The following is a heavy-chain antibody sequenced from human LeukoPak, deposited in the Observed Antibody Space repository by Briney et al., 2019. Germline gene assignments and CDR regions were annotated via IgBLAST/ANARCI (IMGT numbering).Heavy chain of an antibody. CDR3: ARVGVYENSGSQPFDY. V-gene: IGHV3-33*08. D-gene: IGHD3-22*01. CDR2: IWHDGSYK. CDR1: GFTFSSYG. Sequence: PGRSLRLSCAASGFTFSSYGMHWVRQAPGKGLEWVAVIWHDGSYKYYLDSVKGRFTISRDNAKNTLYLQMNNLRVEDTAVYYCARVGVYENSGSQPFDYWGQGTLVTVSS. J-gene: IGHJ4*02.